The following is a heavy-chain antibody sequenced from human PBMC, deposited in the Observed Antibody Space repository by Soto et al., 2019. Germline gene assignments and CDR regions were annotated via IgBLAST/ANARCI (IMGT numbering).Heavy chain of an antibody. V-gene: IGHV1-69*01. CDR2: FIPIFVSA. J-gene: IGHJ4*02. D-gene: IGHD3-22*01. CDR3: ARDVSSDTTGFRGYDL. CDR1: GGTVSSYA. Sequence: QLHLVQSGAEVKKAGSSVKVSCKASGGTVSSYAITWVRQAPGKGLEWMGVFIPIFVSAHYAPKFQGRITITAAESTSTAYMELSGLTSDDTAIYYCARDVSSDTTGFRGYDLWAQGTQVTAAS.